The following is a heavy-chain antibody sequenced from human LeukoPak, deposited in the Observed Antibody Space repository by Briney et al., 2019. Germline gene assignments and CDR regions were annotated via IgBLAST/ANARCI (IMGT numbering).Heavy chain of an antibody. J-gene: IGHJ5*02. CDR3: AKDGPPEPTNWFDP. V-gene: IGHV3-23*01. CDR1: GFTFSSYA. CDR2: ISGSGGST. Sequence: GGSLRLSCAASGFTFSSYAMSWVRQAPGKGLEWVSAISGSGGSTYYADSVKGQFTISRDNSKNTLYLEMNSLRAEDTAVYYCAKDGPPEPTNWFDPWGQGTLVTVSS.